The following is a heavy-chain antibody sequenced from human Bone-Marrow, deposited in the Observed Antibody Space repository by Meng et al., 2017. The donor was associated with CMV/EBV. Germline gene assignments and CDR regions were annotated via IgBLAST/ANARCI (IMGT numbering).Heavy chain of an antibody. Sequence: SVKVSCKASGYTFTNYGITWVRQAPGQGLEWMGGIIPILGIANYAQKFQGRVTITADKSTSTAYMELSSLRSEDTAVYYCATDAMVRGVMGYYYGMDVWGQGTTVTVSS. V-gene: IGHV1-69*10. J-gene: IGHJ6*02. CDR3: ATDAMVRGVMGYYYGMDV. D-gene: IGHD3-10*01. CDR2: IIPILGIA. CDR1: GYTFTNYG.